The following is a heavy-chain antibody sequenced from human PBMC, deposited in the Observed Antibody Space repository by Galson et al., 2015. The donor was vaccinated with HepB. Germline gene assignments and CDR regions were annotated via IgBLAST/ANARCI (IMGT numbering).Heavy chain of an antibody. D-gene: IGHD3-10*01. V-gene: IGHV1-8*01. CDR3: ARGLWFGELALDY. Sequence: SVKVSCKASGYTFTSYDINWVRQATGQGLEWMGWMNPNSGNTGYAQKFQGRVTMTRNTSISTAYMELSSLRSEDTAVYYGARGLWFGELALDYWGQGTLVTVSS. CDR1: GYTFTSYD. CDR2: MNPNSGNT. J-gene: IGHJ4*02.